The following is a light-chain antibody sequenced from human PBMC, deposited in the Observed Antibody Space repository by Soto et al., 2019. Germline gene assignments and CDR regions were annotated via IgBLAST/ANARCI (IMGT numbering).Light chain of an antibody. CDR3: CSYVGATTYV. CDR1: RSDVGGYNH. V-gene: IGLV2-23*01. Sequence: QSALTQPASVSGSPGQSITISCTGSRSDVGGYNHVSWYQQHPGNAPKVIVYEGIKRPSGVSDRFSGSTSGSTASLTISGLQAEDEAEYFCCSYVGATTYVFGSGTKLTVL. CDR2: EGI. J-gene: IGLJ1*01.